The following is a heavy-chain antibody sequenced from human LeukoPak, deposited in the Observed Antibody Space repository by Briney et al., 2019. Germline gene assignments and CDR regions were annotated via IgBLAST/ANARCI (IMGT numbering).Heavy chain of an antibody. CDR2: IYYSGST. J-gene: IGHJ2*01. D-gene: IGHD4-11*01. CDR1: GGSISSSSYY. V-gene: IGHV4-39*07. CDR3: ARAALTTLRYFPL. Sequence: SETLSLTCTVSGGSISSSSYYWGWIRQPPGKGLEWIGSIYYSGSTYYNPSLKSRVTISVDTSKNQFSLKLSSVTAADTAVYYCARAALTTLRYFPLWGRGVLVTVSS.